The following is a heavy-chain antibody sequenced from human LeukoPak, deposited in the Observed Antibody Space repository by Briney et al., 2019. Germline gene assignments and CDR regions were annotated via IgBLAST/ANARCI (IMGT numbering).Heavy chain of an antibody. D-gene: IGHD3-10*01. CDR1: GFTFSSYE. V-gene: IGHV3-48*03. CDR2: ISSSGSTI. CDR3: ARHSGNGHVYPFDY. J-gene: IGHJ4*02. Sequence: GGSLRLSCAASGFTFSSYEMNWVRQAPGKGLEWVSYISSSGSTIHYADSVKGRFTISRDNAKNSLYLQMNSLRAEDTAVYYCARHSGNGHVYPFDYWGQGTLVTVSS.